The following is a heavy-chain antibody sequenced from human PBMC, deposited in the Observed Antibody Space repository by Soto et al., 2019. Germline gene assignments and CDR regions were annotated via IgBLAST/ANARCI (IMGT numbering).Heavy chain of an antibody. CDR2: ISGGGDTT. V-gene: IGHV3-23*01. D-gene: IGHD3-10*01. J-gene: IGHJ4*02. CDR3: AKGRDGSGSLTPRVDL. Sequence: EVQLLESGGGLVQPGGSLRLSCAASGFTFNNYAMSWVRQAPGKGLEWVSAISGGGDTTSYADSVKGRFTVSRDGSKNTLYLQMNSLRAEDTAVYYCAKGRDGSGSLTPRVDLWGQGTLVTVSS. CDR1: GFTFNNYA.